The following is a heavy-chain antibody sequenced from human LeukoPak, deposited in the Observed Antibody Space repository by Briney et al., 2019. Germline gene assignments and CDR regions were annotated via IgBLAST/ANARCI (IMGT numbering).Heavy chain of an antibody. Sequence: ASVRVSCKASGYTFNNYGITWVRQAPGQGLEWMGWISPNSGVTIFAQKFQGRVTMTRDTSINTVYMELNSLRSDDTAVYYCARDIGGDLCYDFWGQGTLVTVSS. CDR1: GYTFNNYG. D-gene: IGHD2-21*02. CDR2: ISPNSGVT. J-gene: IGHJ4*02. V-gene: IGHV1-2*02. CDR3: ARDIGGDLCYDF.